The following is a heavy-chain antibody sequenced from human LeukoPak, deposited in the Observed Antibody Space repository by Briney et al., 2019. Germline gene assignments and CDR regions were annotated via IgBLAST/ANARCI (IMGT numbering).Heavy chain of an antibody. CDR1: GYTFTIYG. CDR3: ARERTYDSSGYYLFDY. CDR2: ISAYNGNT. J-gene: IGHJ4*02. D-gene: IGHD3-22*01. Sequence: ASVKVSCKASGYTFTIYGISWVRQAPGQGLEWMGWISAYNGNTNYAQKFQGRVTITADESTSTAYMELSSLRSEDTAVYYCARERTYDSSGYYLFDYWGQGTLVTVSS. V-gene: IGHV1-18*01.